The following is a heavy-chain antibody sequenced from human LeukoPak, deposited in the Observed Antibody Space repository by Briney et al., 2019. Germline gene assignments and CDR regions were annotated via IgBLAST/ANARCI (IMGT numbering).Heavy chain of an antibody. CDR2: IYVGDSET. V-gene: IGHV5-51*01. CDR1: GPTVTTSW. Sequence: GESLKISCRGSGPTVTTSWIGWVRQMPGKGLEWLGIIYVGDSETKYSPSFEGQVTISADKSISTAYLQWSSLKASDTAMYYCARVSHSYGILDYWGQGTLVTVSS. CDR3: ARVSHSYGILDY. J-gene: IGHJ4*02. D-gene: IGHD5-18*01.